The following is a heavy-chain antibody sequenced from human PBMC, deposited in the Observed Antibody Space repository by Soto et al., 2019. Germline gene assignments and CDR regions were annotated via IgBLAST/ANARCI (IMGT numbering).Heavy chain of an antibody. J-gene: IGHJ4*02. Sequence: QITLKESGPTLVKPTQTLTLTCTFSGFSLSTSGVGVGWIRQPPGKALEWLALTYWDDDKRYSPSLKSRLTITKYTSKNQVVLTMTNMDPVDTATYYCAHRREREGTTGTTYFDYWGQGTLVTVSS. CDR1: GFSLSTSGVG. D-gene: IGHD1-1*01. CDR2: TYWDDDK. V-gene: IGHV2-5*02. CDR3: AHRREREGTTGTTYFDY.